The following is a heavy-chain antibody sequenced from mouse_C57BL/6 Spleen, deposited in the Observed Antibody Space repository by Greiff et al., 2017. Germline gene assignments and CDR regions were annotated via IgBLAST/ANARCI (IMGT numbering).Heavy chain of an antibody. CDR2: ISSGGSYT. CDR1: GFTFSSYG. Sequence: EVNLVESGGDLVKPGGSLKLSCAASGFTFSSYGMSWVRQTPDKRLEWVATISSGGSYTYYPDSVKGRFTISRDNAKNTLYLQMSSLKSEDTAMYYCARHITTVVDPYYAMDYWGQGTSVTVSS. V-gene: IGHV5-6*01. J-gene: IGHJ4*01. D-gene: IGHD1-1*01. CDR3: ARHITTVVDPYYAMDY.